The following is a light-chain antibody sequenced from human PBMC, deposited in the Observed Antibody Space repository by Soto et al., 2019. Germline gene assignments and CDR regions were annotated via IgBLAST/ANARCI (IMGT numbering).Light chain of an antibody. J-gene: IGKJ4*01. CDR3: QQYTKLPLT. CDR1: QTVSSN. Sequence: EIVMTQSPATLSVSPGERATLSCRASQTVSSNLAWYQQKPGQAPRLLIYGASTRATGISARFSGSGSGTEFALTISSLQSEDFAVYYCQQYTKLPLTFGGGTKVEIK. V-gene: IGKV3-15*01. CDR2: GAS.